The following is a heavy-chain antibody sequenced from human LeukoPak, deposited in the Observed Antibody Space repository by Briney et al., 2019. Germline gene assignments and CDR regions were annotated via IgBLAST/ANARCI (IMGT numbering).Heavy chain of an antibody. CDR1: GFTFSSYR. D-gene: IGHD6-19*01. V-gene: IGHV3-21*01. J-gene: IGHJ4*02. CDR2: ISSSSSYI. CDR3: ASIALGGSNF. Sequence: GGSLRLSCAASGFTFSSYRMNWVRPAPGKGLEWVSSISSSSSYIYYAHSVKGRFTISRDTAKNSLYLQMNSLRAEDTAVYYCASIALGGSNFWGQGTLVTVSS.